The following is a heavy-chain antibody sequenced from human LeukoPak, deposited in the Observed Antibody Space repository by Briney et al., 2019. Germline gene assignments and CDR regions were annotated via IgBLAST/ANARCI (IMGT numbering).Heavy chain of an antibody. D-gene: IGHD4-23*01. CDR2: IYTSGST. V-gene: IGHV4-4*07. Sequence: SETLSLTCTASGGSISSYYWSWIRQPAGKGLEWIGRIYTSGSTNYNASLKSRVSMSVDTSKNQFSLKLSSVTAADTAVYYCARTNYGGHYFDYWGQGTLVTVSS. CDR1: GGSISSYY. J-gene: IGHJ4*02. CDR3: ARTNYGGHYFDY.